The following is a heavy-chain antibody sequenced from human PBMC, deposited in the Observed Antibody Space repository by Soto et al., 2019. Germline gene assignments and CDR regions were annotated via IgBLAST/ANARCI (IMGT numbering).Heavy chain of an antibody. D-gene: IGHD2-15*01. CDR2: ISSSSSYI. CDR1: GFTFSSYS. Sequence: EVQLVESGGGLVKPGGSLRLSCAASGFTFSSYSMNWVRQAPGKGLEWVSSISSSSSYIYYADSVKGRFTISRDNAKNSLYLQLNSLRAEDTAVYYCARGELYCSGGSCYDLVDSWGQGTLVTVSS. J-gene: IGHJ4*02. CDR3: ARGELYCSGGSCYDLVDS. V-gene: IGHV3-21*01.